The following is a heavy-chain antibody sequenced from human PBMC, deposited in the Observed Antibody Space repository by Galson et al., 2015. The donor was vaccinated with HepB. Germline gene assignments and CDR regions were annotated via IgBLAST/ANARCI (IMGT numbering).Heavy chain of an antibody. D-gene: IGHD3-9*01. CDR2: LVPENGDT. CDR1: GSNLIELS. V-gene: IGHV1-24*01. J-gene: IGHJ3*01. Sequence: SVKVSCKVSGSNLIELSIHWVRQAPGKGLEWMGNLVPENGDTLLAQEFEGRVRMTEDTSSDTTYMELSSLRSEDTGVYFCATYLGSTGFDFWGQGTMVTVSS. CDR3: ATYLGSTGFDF.